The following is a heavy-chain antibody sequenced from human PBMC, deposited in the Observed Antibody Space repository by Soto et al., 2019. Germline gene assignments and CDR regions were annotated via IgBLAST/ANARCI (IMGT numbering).Heavy chain of an antibody. CDR1: GFTFSSYS. CDR2: ISSSSSYI. V-gene: IGHV3-21*01. J-gene: IGHJ4*02. D-gene: IGHD3-3*01. Sequence: GGSLRLSCAASGFTFSSYSMSWVRQAPGRGLEWVSPISSSSSYIYYADSVKGRFTISRDNAKNSLYLQMNSLRAEDTAVYYCARDSYDFWTAYSYWGQGTQVTVSS. CDR3: ARDSYDFWTAYSY.